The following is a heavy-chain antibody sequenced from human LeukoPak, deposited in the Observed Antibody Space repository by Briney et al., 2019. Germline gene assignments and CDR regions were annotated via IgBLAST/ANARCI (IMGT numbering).Heavy chain of an antibody. V-gene: IGHV4-34*01. J-gene: IGHJ6*02. CDR1: GGSFSGYY. CDR3: AKDSRNYYLEVAGYYYYGMDV. Sequence: PSETLSLTCAVYGGSFSGYYWSWIRQPPGKGLEWIGEINHSGSTNYNPSLKSRVTISVDTSKNQFSLKLSSVTAADTAVYYCAKDSRNYYLEVAGYYYYGMDVWGQGTTVTVSS. D-gene: IGHD2/OR15-2a*01. CDR2: INHSGST.